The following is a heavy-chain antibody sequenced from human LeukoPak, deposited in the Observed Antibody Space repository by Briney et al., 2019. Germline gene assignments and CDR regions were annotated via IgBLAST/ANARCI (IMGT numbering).Heavy chain of an antibody. V-gene: IGHV3-30*02. CDR2: IRDDGSNK. CDR3: AKGYRGWSTDY. Sequence: GGSLRLSCAASGFTFSNYGMYWVRQPPGKGLEGVAFIRDDGSNKYYADSVKGRFTISRDNSKNTLYLQMNSLRAEDTAVYYCAKGYRGWSTDYWGQGTLVTVSS. D-gene: IGHD6-19*01. J-gene: IGHJ4*02. CDR1: GFTFSNYG.